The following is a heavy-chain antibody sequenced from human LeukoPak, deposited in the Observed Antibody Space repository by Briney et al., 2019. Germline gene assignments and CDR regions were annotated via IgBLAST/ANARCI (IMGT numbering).Heavy chain of an antibody. V-gene: IGHV4-34*01. J-gene: IGHJ5*02. D-gene: IGHD6-13*01. CDR1: GGSFSGYY. CDR3: ARAGQQLVQRWFDP. CDR2: INHSGST. Sequence: PSETLSLTCAVYGGSFSGYYWSWIRQPPGKGLEWIGEINHSGSTDYNPSLKSRVTISVDTSKNQFSLKLSSVTAADTAVYCCARAGQQLVQRWFDPWGQGTLVTVSS.